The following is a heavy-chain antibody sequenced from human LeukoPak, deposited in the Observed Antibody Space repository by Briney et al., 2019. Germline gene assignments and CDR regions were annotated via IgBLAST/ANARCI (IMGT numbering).Heavy chain of an antibody. D-gene: IGHD1-20*01. CDR1: GFTFSSYA. Sequence: QSGGSLRLSCAASGFTFSSYAMSWVRQAPGKGLEWVSAISGSGGSTYYADSVKGRFTISRDNSKNTLYLQMNSLRAEDTAVYYCAKDITGTNMFDYWGQGTLVTVSS. CDR2: ISGSGGST. CDR3: AKDITGTNMFDY. V-gene: IGHV3-23*01. J-gene: IGHJ4*02.